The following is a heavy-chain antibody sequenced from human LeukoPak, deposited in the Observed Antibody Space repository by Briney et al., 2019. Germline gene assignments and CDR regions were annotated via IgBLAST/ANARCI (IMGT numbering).Heavy chain of an antibody. D-gene: IGHD3-16*01. Sequence: ASVKVSCKASGYTFTGYYMHWVRQAPGQGLEWVGWINPNSGGTNYAQKFQGRVTMTRDTSISTAYMELSRLRSDDTAVYYCARDGAHHYGMDVWGQGTTVTVSS. CDR3: ARDGAHHYGMDV. CDR1: GYTFTGYY. V-gene: IGHV1-2*02. CDR2: INPNSGGT. J-gene: IGHJ6*02.